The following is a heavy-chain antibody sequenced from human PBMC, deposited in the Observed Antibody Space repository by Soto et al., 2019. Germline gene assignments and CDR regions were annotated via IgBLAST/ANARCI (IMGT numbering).Heavy chain of an antibody. CDR2: IYYSGST. J-gene: IGHJ6*03. CDR3: AGTPIIVVVPAAMWSAYYYYMDV. D-gene: IGHD2-2*01. Sequence: PSETLSLTCTVSGGSISSGGYYWSWIRQHPGKGLEWIGYIYYSGSTNYNPSLKSRVTISVDTSKNQFYMKLSSVTAADTAVYFCAGTPIIVVVPAAMWSAYYYYMDVWGKGTTVTVSS. CDR1: GGSISSGGYY. V-gene: IGHV4-61*08.